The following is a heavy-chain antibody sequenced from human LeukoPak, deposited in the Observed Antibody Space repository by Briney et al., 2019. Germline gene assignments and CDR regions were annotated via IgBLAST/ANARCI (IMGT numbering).Heavy chain of an antibody. CDR2: ISSSSSTI. CDR1: GFTFSNYN. D-gene: IGHD3-10*01. J-gene: IGHJ5*01. V-gene: IGHV3-48*01. CDR3: AKEGAYPIITYDS. Sequence: GGSLRLSCAASGFTFSNYNMNWVRQAPGEGLEWVSYISSSSSTIYYADSVKGRFTISRDNAKNSLYLQMNSLRAEDTAVYYCAKEGAYPIITYDSWGQGALVTVSS.